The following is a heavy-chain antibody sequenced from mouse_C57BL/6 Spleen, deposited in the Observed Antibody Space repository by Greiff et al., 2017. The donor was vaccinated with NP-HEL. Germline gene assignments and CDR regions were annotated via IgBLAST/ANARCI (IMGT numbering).Heavy chain of an antibody. CDR3: ASHWGFDY. V-gene: IGHV1-22*01. CDR2: INPNNGGT. J-gene: IGHJ2*01. CDR1: GYTFTDYN. Sequence: EVHLVESGPELVKPGASVKMSCKASGYTFTDYNMHWVKQSHGKSLEWIGYINPNNGGTSYNQKFKGKATLTVNKSSSTAYMELRSLTSEDSAVYYCASHWGFDYWGQGTTLTVSS. D-gene: IGHD4-1*01.